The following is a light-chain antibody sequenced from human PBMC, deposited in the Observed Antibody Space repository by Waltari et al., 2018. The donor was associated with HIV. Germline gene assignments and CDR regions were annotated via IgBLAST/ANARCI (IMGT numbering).Light chain of an antibody. CDR1: QAISSW. V-gene: IGKV1-12*01. CDR3: QQANSFPLT. CDR2: AAS. J-gene: IGKJ4*01. Sequence: DLQMTQSPSSVSASVGDRVTITCRASQAISSWLAWYQQKPGKAPKLLIYAASSLQSGVPSRFSGSGSGTDFTLTINTLQPEDFATYYCQQANSFPLTFGGGTKVEI.